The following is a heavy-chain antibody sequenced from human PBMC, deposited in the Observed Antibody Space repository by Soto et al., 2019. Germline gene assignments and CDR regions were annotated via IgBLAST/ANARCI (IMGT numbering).Heavy chain of an antibody. J-gene: IGHJ5*02. Sequence: EVQLLESGGGLVQPGGSLRLSCAASGFTFSSHAMSWVRQAPGKGLEWVSAISGGGGSTYSADSVKGRFTISRDNSKNTVYLQMSPLRAEDTAIYYCAKVPKKTGTGWFDPWGQGTRVTVSS. V-gene: IGHV3-23*01. CDR1: GFTFSSHA. CDR2: ISGGGGST. CDR3: AKVPKKTGTGWFDP. D-gene: IGHD1-1*01.